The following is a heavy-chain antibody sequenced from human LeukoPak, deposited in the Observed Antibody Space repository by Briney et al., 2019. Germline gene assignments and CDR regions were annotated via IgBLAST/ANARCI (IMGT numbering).Heavy chain of an antibody. V-gene: IGHV3-30*02. D-gene: IGHD3-3*01. CDR1: GFTFSSYA. CDR2: IRYDGRNE. Sequence: GGSLRLSCAASGFTFSSYAMHWVRQAPGKGLEWVAFIRYDGRNECYADSVKGRFTISRDNSKNTLYLQINRLSSEDTAMYYCARDLSTTFGVVSPGGDYWGQGTLVTVSS. J-gene: IGHJ4*02. CDR3: ARDLSTTFGVVSPGGDY.